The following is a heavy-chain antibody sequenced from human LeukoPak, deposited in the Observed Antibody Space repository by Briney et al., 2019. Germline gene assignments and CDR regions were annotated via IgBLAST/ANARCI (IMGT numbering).Heavy chain of an antibody. Sequence: PSETLSLTCSVSGDSMTTYYWTWIRQPAGKGLEWLGRVFHSGNSNYNPTVKSRLSMSVDTSKNQVSLRLTSVTAADTALYYCARVSGYCSGGRCYGGQWFDPWGQGILVTVSS. CDR3: ARVSGYCSGGRCYGGQWFDP. J-gene: IGHJ5*02. CDR2: VFHSGNS. V-gene: IGHV4-4*07. CDR1: GDSMTTYY. D-gene: IGHD2-15*01.